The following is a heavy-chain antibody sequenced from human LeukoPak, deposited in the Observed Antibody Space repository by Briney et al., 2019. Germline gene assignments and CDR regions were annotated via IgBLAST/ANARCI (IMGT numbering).Heavy chain of an antibody. CDR1: GFPFSDYG. D-gene: IGHD3-16*01. Sequence: GGSLRLPCAASGFPFSDYGVYWVRQAPGKGLEWLAVISHDGSNKHYADSVKGRITISRDNSMNTLYLQMNSLTAEDTAVYYCAKVRWGSDNALDSWGQGTLVTGSS. CDR3: AKVRWGSDNALDS. V-gene: IGHV3-30*18. J-gene: IGHJ4*02. CDR2: ISHDGSNK.